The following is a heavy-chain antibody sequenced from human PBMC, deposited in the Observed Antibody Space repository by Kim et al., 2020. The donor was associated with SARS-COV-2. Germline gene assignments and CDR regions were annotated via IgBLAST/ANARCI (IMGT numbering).Heavy chain of an antibody. V-gene: IGHV3-23*01. CDR2: ISGSGGGT. CDR3: AKASDFPMAPTAGMDV. CDR1: GITFSSYA. Sequence: GGSLRLSCVASGITFSSYAMSWVRQAPGKGLEWVSSISGSGGGTYYADSVKGRFTISRDNSKNTLYLQMNSLRAEDTAVYYCAKASDFPMAPTAGMDVWGQGTTVTVSS. D-gene: IGHD3-10*01. J-gene: IGHJ6*02.